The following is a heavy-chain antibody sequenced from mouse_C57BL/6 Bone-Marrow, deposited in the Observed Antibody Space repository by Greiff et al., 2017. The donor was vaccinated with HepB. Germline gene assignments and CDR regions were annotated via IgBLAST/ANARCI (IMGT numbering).Heavy chain of an antibody. Sequence: QVQLHQPGAELVMPGASVKLSCKASGYTFTSYWMHWVKQRPGQGLEWIGEIDPSDSYTNYNQKFKGKSTLTVDKSSSTAYMQLSSLTSEDSAVYYCARRLLRSPWYFDVWGTGTTVTVSS. CDR1: GYTFTSYW. CDR3: ARRLLRSPWYFDV. V-gene: IGHV1-69*01. D-gene: IGHD1-1*01. CDR2: IDPSDSYT. J-gene: IGHJ1*03.